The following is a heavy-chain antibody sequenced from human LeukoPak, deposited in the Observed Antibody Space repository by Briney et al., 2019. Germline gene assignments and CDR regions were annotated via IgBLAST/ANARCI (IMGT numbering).Heavy chain of an antibody. CDR3: ARVVPPNIFYYYYYGMDV. D-gene: IGHD3-3*02. Sequence: SETLSLTCAVYGGSFSGYYWSWIRQPPGKGLEWIGEINHSGSTNYNPSLKSRVTISVDTSKNQFSLKLSSVTAADTAVYYCARVVPPNIFYYYYYGMDVWGQGTTVTVSS. CDR2: INHSGST. J-gene: IGHJ6*02. V-gene: IGHV4-34*01. CDR1: GGSFSGYY.